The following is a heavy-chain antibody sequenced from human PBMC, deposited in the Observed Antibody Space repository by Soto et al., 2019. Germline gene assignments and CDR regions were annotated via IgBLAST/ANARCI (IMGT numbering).Heavy chain of an antibody. J-gene: IGHJ6*02. D-gene: IGHD3-3*01. Sequence: GGSLRLSCAASGFTFSSYGMHWVRQAPGKGLEWVAVIWYDGSNKYYADSVKGRFTISRDNSKNTLYLQMNSLRAEDTAVYYCARDYVLRFLEWLSHGRNYYYYGMDVWGQGTTVTVSS. CDR1: GFTFSSYG. CDR3: ARDYVLRFLEWLSHGRNYYYYGMDV. CDR2: IWYDGSNK. V-gene: IGHV3-33*01.